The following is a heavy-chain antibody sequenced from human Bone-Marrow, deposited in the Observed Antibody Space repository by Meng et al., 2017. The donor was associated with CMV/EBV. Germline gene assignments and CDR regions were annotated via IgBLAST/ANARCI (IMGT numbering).Heavy chain of an antibody. J-gene: IGHJ4*02. V-gene: IGHV4-4*07. D-gene: IGHD1-26*01. Sequence: SETLSLTCTVSGGSISSYYWSWIRQPAGKGLEWIGRIYTSGSTNYNPSLKSRVTMSVDTSKNQFSLKLSSVTAADTAIYYCTRGSAAAAGATILPDYWGQGARVTGSS. CDR1: GGSISSYY. CDR3: TRGSAAAAGATILPDY. CDR2: IYTSGST.